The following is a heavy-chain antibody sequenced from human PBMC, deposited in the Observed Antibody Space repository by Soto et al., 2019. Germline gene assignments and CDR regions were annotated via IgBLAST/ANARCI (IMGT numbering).Heavy chain of an antibody. J-gene: IGHJ6*02. D-gene: IGHD1-26*01. CDR1: GYIFTSSW. CDR3: ARRESGGVYYNGLDL. Sequence: PGESLKISCKASGYIFTSSWIAWVRQMPGKGLEWMGIIYPGDSDTTYSPSFQGQVTISADKSINTAFLRWSSLKASDTAIYYCARRESGGVYYNGLDLWGQGTTVTVSS. V-gene: IGHV5-51*01. CDR2: IYPGDSDT.